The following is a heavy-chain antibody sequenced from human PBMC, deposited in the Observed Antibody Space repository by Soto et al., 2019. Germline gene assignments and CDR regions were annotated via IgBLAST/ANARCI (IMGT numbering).Heavy chain of an antibody. CDR2: IYYSGST. J-gene: IGHJ4*02. CDR3: ARRGERGYSYGFGY. Sequence: SETLSLTCTVSGGSISSSSYYWGWIRQPPGKGLEWIGSIYYSGSTYYNPSLKSRVTISVDTSKNQFSLKLSSVTAADTAVYYCARRGERGYSYGFGYWGQGTLVTVSS. CDR1: GGSISSSSYY. D-gene: IGHD5-18*01. V-gene: IGHV4-39*01.